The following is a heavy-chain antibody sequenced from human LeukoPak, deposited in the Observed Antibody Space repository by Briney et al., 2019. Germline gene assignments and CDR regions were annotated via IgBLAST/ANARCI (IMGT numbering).Heavy chain of an antibody. CDR2: IIPIFGTA. D-gene: IGHD3-3*01. CDR1: GGTFSSYA. J-gene: IGHJ5*02. CDR3: AREEGRPFWSGSLNWFDH. V-gene: IGHV1-69*13. Sequence: SVKVSCKASGGTFSSYAISWVRQAPGQGLEWMGGIIPIFGTANYAQKFQGRVAITADESTSTAYVELSSLRSEDTAVYYCAREEGRPFWSGSLNWFDHWGQGTLVTVSS.